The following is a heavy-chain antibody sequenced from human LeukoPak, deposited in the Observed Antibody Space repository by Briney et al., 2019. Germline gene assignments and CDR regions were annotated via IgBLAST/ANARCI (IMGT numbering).Heavy chain of an antibody. J-gene: IGHJ4*02. CDR1: GGSISGWY. CDR3: ACTYCSSTSCPDY. D-gene: IGHD2-2*01. CDR2: IYYSGST. Sequence: PSETLSLTCTVSGGSISGWYWSWIRQPPGKGLEWIGSIYYSGSTYYNPSLKSRVTISVDTSKNQFSLKLSSVTAADTAVYYCACTYCSSTSCPDYWGQGTLVTVSS. V-gene: IGHV4-59*05.